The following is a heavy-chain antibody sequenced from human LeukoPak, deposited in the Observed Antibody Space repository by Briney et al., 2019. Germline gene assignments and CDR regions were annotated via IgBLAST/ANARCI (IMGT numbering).Heavy chain of an antibody. CDR3: AGTYYYGSRRPGVMEDRWFDP. V-gene: IGHV4-39*07. J-gene: IGHJ5*02. Sequence: SETLSLTCTVTGGSISSSSYYWGWIRQPPGKGLEWIGSIYYSGSTYYNPSLKSRVTISVDTSKNQFSLKLNSVTAADTAVYYCAGTYYYGSRRPGVMEDRWFDPWGQGTLVTVSS. CDR1: GGSISSSSYY. D-gene: IGHD3-10*01. CDR2: IYYSGST.